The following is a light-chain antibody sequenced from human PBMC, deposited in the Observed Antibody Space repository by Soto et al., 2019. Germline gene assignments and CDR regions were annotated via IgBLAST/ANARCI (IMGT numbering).Light chain of an antibody. CDR3: QQYGSSGT. CDR2: GTS. Sequence: EDVLTQSPGTLSLSPGERATLSCRASRNINGNYLGWYQLKRGQAPRLPIYGTSTRATGIPDRFSGSGSGTDFTLTISRLEPEDFAVYYCQQYGSSGTFGQGTKVDI. J-gene: IGKJ1*01. CDR1: RNINGNY. V-gene: IGKV3-20*01.